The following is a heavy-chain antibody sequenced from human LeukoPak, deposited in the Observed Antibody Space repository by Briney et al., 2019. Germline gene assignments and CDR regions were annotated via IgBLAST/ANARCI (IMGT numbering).Heavy chain of an antibody. Sequence: SETLSPTCAVYGGSFSGYYWSWIRQPPGKGLEWIGEINHSGSTNYHPSLKSRVTISVDTSKNQFSLKLSSVTAADTAVYYCARGQMQSTRRHHYYYYMDVWGKGTTVTVSS. J-gene: IGHJ6*03. D-gene: IGHD2-2*01. V-gene: IGHV4-34*01. CDR3: ARGQMQSTRRHHYYYYMDV. CDR2: INHSGST. CDR1: GGSFSGYY.